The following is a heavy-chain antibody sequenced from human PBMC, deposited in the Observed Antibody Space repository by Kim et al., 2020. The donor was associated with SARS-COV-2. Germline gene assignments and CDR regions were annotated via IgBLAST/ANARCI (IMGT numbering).Heavy chain of an antibody. V-gene: IGHV1-18*01. J-gene: IGHJ4*02. Sequence: AQQLQGRVTMPPDTSTSTAYMELRSLRSDDTAVYYCARAEYYYTKYYFDYWGQGTLVTVSS. CDR3: ARAEYYYTKYYFDY. D-gene: IGHD3-10*01.